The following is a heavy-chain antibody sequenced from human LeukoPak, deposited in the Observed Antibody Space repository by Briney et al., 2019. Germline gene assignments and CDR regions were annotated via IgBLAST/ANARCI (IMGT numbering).Heavy chain of an antibody. CDR3: ANSASPRYYYYMDV. V-gene: IGHV4-34*01. CDR2: IYYSGST. J-gene: IGHJ6*03. CDR1: GGSFSGYY. D-gene: IGHD4-23*01. Sequence: PSETLSLTCAVYGGSFSGYYWSWIRQPPGKGLEWIGSIYYSGSTYYNPSLKSRVTISVDTSKNQFSLKLSSVTAADTAVYYCANSASPRYYYYMDVWGKGTTVTVSS.